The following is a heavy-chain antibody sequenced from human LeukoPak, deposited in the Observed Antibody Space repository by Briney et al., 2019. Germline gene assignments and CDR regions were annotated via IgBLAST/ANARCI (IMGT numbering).Heavy chain of an antibody. J-gene: IGHJ3*02. CDR3: ARDLVSGAYTFDI. CDR2: ISGSGTTT. V-gene: IGHV3-48*03. CDR1: GVTVSSYD. Sequence: SGGSLRLSCAASGVTVSSYDMNWVRQAPGKGLEWVSYISGSGTTTYYADSVKGRFTISRDYSKNSLYLQMNSLRAEDTAVYYCARDLVSGAYTFDIWGQGTMVTVSS. D-gene: IGHD3-16*01.